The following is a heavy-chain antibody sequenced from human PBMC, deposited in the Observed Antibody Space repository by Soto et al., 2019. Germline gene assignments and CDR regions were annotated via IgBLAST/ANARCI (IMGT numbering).Heavy chain of an antibody. J-gene: IGHJ3*02. CDR1: GGTFSSYA. CDR2: IIPIFGTA. Sequence: QVQLVQSGAEVKKPGSSVKVSCKASGGTFSSYAISWVRQAPGQGLEWMGGIIPIFGTANYAQKFQGRVTITADESTSTAYMELSSLRSEDTAVYYCARGYDDYGGNSGAFDIWGQGTMVTVSS. D-gene: IGHD4-17*01. CDR3: ARGYDDYGGNSGAFDI. V-gene: IGHV1-69*12.